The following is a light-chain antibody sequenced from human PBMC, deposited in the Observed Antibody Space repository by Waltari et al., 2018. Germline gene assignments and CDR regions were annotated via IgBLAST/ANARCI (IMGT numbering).Light chain of an antibody. J-gene: IGKJ4*01. CDR2: GAS. CDR3: QQYNKWPLT. V-gene: IGKV3-15*01. Sequence: ETVMTQSPGTLSVSQGDRVSLSCRASQSVSSELAWYQQKPGQTPRLLIYGASTRVTGIPARFSGSGSGTEFTLTISSLQSEDFGVYYCQQYNKWPLTFGGGTKVEIK. CDR1: QSVSSE.